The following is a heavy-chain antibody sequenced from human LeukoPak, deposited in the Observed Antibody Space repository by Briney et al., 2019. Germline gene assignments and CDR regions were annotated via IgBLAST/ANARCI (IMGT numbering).Heavy chain of an antibody. J-gene: IGHJ4*02. CDR2: IYYSGST. Sequence: SETLSLTCTVSGGSISSYYWSWIRQPPGKGLEWIGYIYYSGSTNYNPSLKSRVTISVDTSKNQFSLKLSSVTAADTAVYYWARYRTARGKFDCWGQGTLVTVSS. CDR1: GGSISSYY. CDR3: ARYRTARGKFDC. V-gene: IGHV4-59*01. D-gene: IGHD3-10*01.